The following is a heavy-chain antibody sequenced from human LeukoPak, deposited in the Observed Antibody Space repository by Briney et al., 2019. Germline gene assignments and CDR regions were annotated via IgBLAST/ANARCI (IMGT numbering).Heavy chain of an antibody. CDR2: IYTSGST. D-gene: IGHD3-10*01. Sequence: PSETLSLTCTVSGGSISSGSYYWSWIRQPAGKGLEWIGRIYTSGSTNYNPSLKSRVTISVDTSKNQFSLKLSSVTAADTAVYYCARGPLAYYYGSGSYDWFDPWGQGTLVTVSS. V-gene: IGHV4-61*02. J-gene: IGHJ5*02. CDR3: ARGPLAYYYGSGSYDWFDP. CDR1: GGSISSGSYY.